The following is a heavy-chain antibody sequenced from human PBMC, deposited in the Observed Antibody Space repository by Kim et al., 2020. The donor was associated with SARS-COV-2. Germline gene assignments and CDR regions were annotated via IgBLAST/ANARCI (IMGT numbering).Heavy chain of an antibody. Sequence: GGSLRLSCAASGFTVSSNYMSWVRQAPGKGLEWVSVIYSGGSTYYADSVKGRFTISRDNSKNTLYLQMNSLRAEDTAVYYCARDTKERFGEVGHGMDVWGQGTTVTVSS. CDR2: IYSGGST. J-gene: IGHJ6*02. CDR1: GFTVSSNY. CDR3: ARDTKERFGEVGHGMDV. V-gene: IGHV3-66*01. D-gene: IGHD3-10*01.